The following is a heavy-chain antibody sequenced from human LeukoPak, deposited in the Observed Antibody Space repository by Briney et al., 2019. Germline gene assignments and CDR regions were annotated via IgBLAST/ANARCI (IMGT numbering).Heavy chain of an antibody. V-gene: IGHV3-48*01. CDR3: ARVGEDIVVVPAALNWFDA. CDR2: ISSSSSTI. J-gene: IGHJ5*02. CDR1: GFTFSNYW. Sequence: GGSLRLSCAASGFTFSNYWMNWVRQAPGKGLEWVSYISSSSSTIYYADSVKGRFTSSRDNAKNSLYLQMNSLRAEHTDVYYSARVGEDIVVVPAALNWFDARGQAILVTVSS. D-gene: IGHD2-2*01.